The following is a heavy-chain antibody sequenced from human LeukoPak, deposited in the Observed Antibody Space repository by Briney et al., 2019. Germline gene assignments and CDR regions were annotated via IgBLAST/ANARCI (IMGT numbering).Heavy chain of an antibody. CDR3: ARSLSLYSYGYYFDY. D-gene: IGHD5-18*01. CDR2: ISYDGSNK. CDR1: GFTFSSYA. V-gene: IGHV3-30*04. J-gene: IGHJ4*02. Sequence: GRSLRLSCAASGFTFSSYAMHWVRQAPGKGLEWVAVISYDGSNKYYADSVKGRFTISGDNSKNTLYLQMNSLRAEDTAVYYCARSLSLYSYGYYFDYWGQGTLVTVSS.